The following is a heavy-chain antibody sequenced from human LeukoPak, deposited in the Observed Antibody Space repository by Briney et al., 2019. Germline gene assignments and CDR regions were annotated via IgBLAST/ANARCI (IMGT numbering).Heavy chain of an antibody. Sequence: GGSLRLSCAASGFTFSSYWMSWVRQAPGKGLEWVANIKQDGSEKYYVDSVKGRFTISRDNAKNSLCLQMNSLRAEDTAVYYCARVLRFLEWLPMDVWGKGTTVTVSS. CDR3: ARVLRFLEWLPMDV. J-gene: IGHJ6*04. V-gene: IGHV3-7*01. CDR1: GFTFSSYW. D-gene: IGHD3-3*01. CDR2: IKQDGSEK.